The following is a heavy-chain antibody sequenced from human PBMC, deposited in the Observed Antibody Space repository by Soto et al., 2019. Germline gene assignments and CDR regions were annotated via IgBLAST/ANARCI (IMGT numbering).Heavy chain of an antibody. CDR1: VCAISSINW. V-gene: IGHV4-4*02. J-gene: IGHJ3*02. Sequence: SETLSLTCAVIVCAISSINWWTAVRQPTGKGLEWMGGIYHSGSTNYNPSLKSRVTITVDKSKNQFSLKLSSVTAAVTAVYYCARVVDRQLWNAFFGTFDIWGQGTMVT. CDR3: ARVVDRQLWNAFFGTFDI. CDR2: IYHSGST. D-gene: IGHD5-18*01.